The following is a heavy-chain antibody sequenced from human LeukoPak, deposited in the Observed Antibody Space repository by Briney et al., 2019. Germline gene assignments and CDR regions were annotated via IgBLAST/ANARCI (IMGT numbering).Heavy chain of an antibody. CDR3: ARGYRGYYYYYMDV. J-gene: IGHJ6*03. V-gene: IGHV4-59*01. D-gene: IGHD3-16*01. CDR1: GGSISSYY. CDR2: IYYSGST. Sequence: SETLSLTCTVSGGSISSYYWSWIRQPPGKGLEWIGYIYYSGSTNYNPSLKSRVTISVDTSKNQFSLKLSSVTAADTAVYYCARGYRGYYYYYMDVWGKGTTVTASS.